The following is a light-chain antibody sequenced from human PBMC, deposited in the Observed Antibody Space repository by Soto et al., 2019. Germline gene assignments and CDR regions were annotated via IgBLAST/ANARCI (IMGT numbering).Light chain of an antibody. V-gene: IGKV3-15*01. Sequence: IGMTQPPATLSVSPGERATLSCRASQSIAGNLAWYQQKPGQAPRLLIYHAIARATGIPTRFSGSGSGTEFTLTISSLQPEDFAIYYCQQYNNWPPITFGQGTRLEIK. CDR3: QQYNNWPPIT. J-gene: IGKJ5*01. CDR1: QSIAGN. CDR2: HAI.